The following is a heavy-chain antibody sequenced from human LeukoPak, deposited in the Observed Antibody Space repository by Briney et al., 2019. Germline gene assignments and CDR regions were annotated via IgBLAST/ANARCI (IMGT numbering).Heavy chain of an antibody. CDR1: GGPMNSYH. D-gene: IGHD5-18*01. J-gene: IGHJ3*02. Sequence: PSETLSLICSLSGGPMNSYHGSWIRQPAGKGLEWIGRIYTSGSTNYNPSLKSRVTMSVDTSKNQFSLKLSSVTAADTAVYYCARGRGYSYGLGAFDIWGQGTMVTVSS. V-gene: IGHV4-4*07. CDR2: IYTSGST. CDR3: ARGRGYSYGLGAFDI.